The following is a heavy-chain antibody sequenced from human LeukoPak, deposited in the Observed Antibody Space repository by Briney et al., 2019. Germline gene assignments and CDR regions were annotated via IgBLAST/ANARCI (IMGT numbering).Heavy chain of an antibody. CDR2: INHNGNVN. CDR1: GFTFSSYW. Sequence: GGSLRLSCAASGFTFSSYWMNWARQAPGKGLEWVASINHNGNVNYYVDSVKGRFTISRDNAKNSLYLQMPNLTAEDPAVHFCARGGALDVWGQGDTVTVSS. D-gene: IGHD4/OR15-4a*01. CDR3: ARGGALDV. J-gene: IGHJ6*02. V-gene: IGHV3-7*03.